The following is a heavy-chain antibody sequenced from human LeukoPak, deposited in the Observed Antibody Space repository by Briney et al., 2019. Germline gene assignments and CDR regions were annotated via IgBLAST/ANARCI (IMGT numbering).Heavy chain of an antibody. D-gene: IGHD3-16*01. V-gene: IGHV3-30-3*01. CDR3: ARDFSWAFDY. J-gene: IGHJ4*02. Sequence: GGSLRLSCAASGFTFSAFNMHWVRQAPGKGLVWVAVISHHGDTAHYAVSLKGRFTISRDNSKNTVDLQMNSLRVEDTVIYYCARDFSWAFDYWGQGTLVTVSS. CDR2: ISHHGDTA. CDR1: GFTFSAFN.